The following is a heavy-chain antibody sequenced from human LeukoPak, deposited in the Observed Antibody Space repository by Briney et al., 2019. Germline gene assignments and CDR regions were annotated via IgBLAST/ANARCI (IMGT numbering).Heavy chain of an antibody. Sequence: GGSLRLSCAASGVTFSSYGWHWIRQAPGKGLEWVAFIRYDESKEYYADSVKGRFTISRDNSKNTLYLQMSSLRVEDTAVYHCVKDYLVEAQRVYYFDYWGQGSLVTVSS. CDR2: IRYDESKE. CDR3: VKDYLVEAQRVYYFDY. J-gene: IGHJ4*02. V-gene: IGHV3-30*02. CDR1: GVTFSSYG. D-gene: IGHD1-26*01.